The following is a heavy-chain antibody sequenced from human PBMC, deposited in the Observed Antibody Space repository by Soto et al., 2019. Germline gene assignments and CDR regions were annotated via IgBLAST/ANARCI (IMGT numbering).Heavy chain of an antibody. CDR3: ARGRYGVSKWFDP. D-gene: IGHD2-8*01. J-gene: IGHJ5*02. CDR1: GGSISSGFYS. CDR2: IYNIGNT. V-gene: IGHV4-30-2*01. Sequence: SETLSLTCAVAGGSISSGFYSWSWIRQPPGQGLEWIGYIYNIGNTYYNPSLMSRVTISVDRSQNHFSLKLTSVTAADTAVYYCARGRYGVSKWFDPCGQGTQVTVCS.